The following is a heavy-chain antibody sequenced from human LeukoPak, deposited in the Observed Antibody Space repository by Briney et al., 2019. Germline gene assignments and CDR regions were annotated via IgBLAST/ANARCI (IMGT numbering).Heavy chain of an antibody. J-gene: IGHJ4*02. CDR2: ISGSGGST. D-gene: IGHD2-15*01. CDR1: GFTFSSYA. CDR3: AKLEIVVVVAANDY. Sequence: GGSLRLSCAASGFTFSSYAMSWVRQAPGKGLEWVSAISGSGGSTYYADSVKGRFTISRDNSKNTLCLQMNSLRAEDTAVYYCAKLEIVVVVAANDYWGQGTLVTVSS. V-gene: IGHV3-23*01.